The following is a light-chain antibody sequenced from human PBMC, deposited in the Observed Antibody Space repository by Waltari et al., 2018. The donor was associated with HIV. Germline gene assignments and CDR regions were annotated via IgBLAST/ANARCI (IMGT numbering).Light chain of an antibody. CDR3: GADHGSGSNFVLV. Sequence: QPVLTQPPSASASLGASVTLTCTLSSGYSVYEVEWYQQRPGKGPRFVMRVGTGGIVGSKGDGIPDRFSVWGEGLNRFLIIKNVQEEDESDFHCGADHGSGSNFVLVFGGGTKLTVL. CDR2: VGTGGIVG. V-gene: IGLV9-49*01. J-gene: IGLJ2*01. CDR1: SGYSVYE.